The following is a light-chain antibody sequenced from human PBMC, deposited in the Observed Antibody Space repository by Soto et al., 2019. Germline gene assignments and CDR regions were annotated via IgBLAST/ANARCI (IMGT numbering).Light chain of an antibody. CDR2: AAS. CDR3: QQANSFPLT. V-gene: IGKV1-8*01. J-gene: IGKJ4*01. CDR1: QGISSY. Sequence: AIRMTQSPSSLSASTGDRATITCRASQGISSYLAWYQQKPGKAPKLLIYAASSLQSGVPSRFSGSGSGTDFTLTISSLQPEDFATYYCQQANSFPLTFGGGTKVDIK.